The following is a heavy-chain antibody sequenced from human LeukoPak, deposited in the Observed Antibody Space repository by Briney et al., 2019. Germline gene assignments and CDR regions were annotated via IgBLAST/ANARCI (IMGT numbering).Heavy chain of an antibody. Sequence: ASVKVSCKASGYTFTGYYMHWVRQAPGQGLEWMGWINPNSGGTNYAQKFQGGVTMTRDTSISTAYMELSRLRSDDTAVYYCARGIAATIFPLDYWGQGTLVTVSS. CDR3: ARGIAATIFPLDY. CDR1: GYTFTGYY. CDR2: INPNSGGT. J-gene: IGHJ4*02. V-gene: IGHV1-2*02. D-gene: IGHD5-12*01.